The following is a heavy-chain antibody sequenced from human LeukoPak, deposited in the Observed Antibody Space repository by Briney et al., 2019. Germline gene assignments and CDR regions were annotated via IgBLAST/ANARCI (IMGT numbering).Heavy chain of an antibody. CDR1: GFTFNSYS. V-gene: IGHV3-21*04. D-gene: IGHD6-13*01. J-gene: IGHJ6*03. Sequence: GGSLRLSCTASGFTFNSYSMNWVRQAPGKGLEWVSSTSSSSSYIYYADSVKGRFTISRDNAKKSLYLQMNRLRAEDTAVYYCARAKQQLVAFYYYYYMDVWGKGTTVTVSS. CDR2: TSSSSSYI. CDR3: ARAKQQLVAFYYYYYMDV.